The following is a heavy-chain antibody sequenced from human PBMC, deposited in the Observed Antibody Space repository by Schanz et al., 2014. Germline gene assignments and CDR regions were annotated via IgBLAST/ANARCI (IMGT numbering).Heavy chain of an antibody. CDR3: ARDLTFAVGYENIPHFDY. V-gene: IGHV7-4-1*02. CDR1: GYTLTHYA. CDR2: INTNTGNP. J-gene: IGHJ4*02. D-gene: IGHD5-12*01. Sequence: QVQLVESGSELKKPGASVKVSCKASGYTLTHYAMNWVRQAPGQGPEWMGWINTNTGNPTYAQGFTGRFVFSMDTSVSTAYLQISSLKTADTAVYYCARDLTFAVGYENIPHFDYWGQGTLVTVSS.